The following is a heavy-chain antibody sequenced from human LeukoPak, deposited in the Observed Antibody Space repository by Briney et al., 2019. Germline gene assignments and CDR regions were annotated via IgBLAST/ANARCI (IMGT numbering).Heavy chain of an antibody. D-gene: IGHD6-19*01. CDR1: GFTFSSYW. CDR2: INSDGSST. V-gene: IGHV3-74*01. CDR3: ARDRRRSIAVAGLSY. Sequence: GGSLRLSCAASGFTFSSYWMHWVRQAPGKGLVWVSRINSDGSSTSYADSVKGRFTISRDNAKNTLYLQMNSLRAEDTAVYYCARDRRRSIAVAGLSYWGQGTLVTVSS. J-gene: IGHJ4*02.